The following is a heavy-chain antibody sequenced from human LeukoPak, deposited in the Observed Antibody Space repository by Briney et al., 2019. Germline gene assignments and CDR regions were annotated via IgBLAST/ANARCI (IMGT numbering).Heavy chain of an antibody. V-gene: IGHV4-59*08. D-gene: IGHD1-26*01. CDR3: ASQSGSHTLYYYYYYMDV. Sequence: SETLSLTCTVSGGSISTYYWSWIRQPPGKGLEWTGYIYYSGSTNYNPSLKSRVTISVDTSKNQFSLELSSVTAADTAVYYCASQSGSHTLYYYYYYMDVWGEGTTVTVSS. CDR1: GGSISTYY. J-gene: IGHJ6*03. CDR2: IYYSGST.